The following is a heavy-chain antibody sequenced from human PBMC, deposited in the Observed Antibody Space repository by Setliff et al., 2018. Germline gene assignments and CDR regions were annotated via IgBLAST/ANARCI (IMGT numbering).Heavy chain of an antibody. J-gene: IGHJ4*02. D-gene: IGHD1-1*01. CDR3: ARHNTNLQPNDY. V-gene: IGHV3-21*01. CDR2: ISGSGTYT. Sequence: GSLRLSCAASGLPVSGNYMSWVRQAPGKGLEWVSSISGSGTYTYTADSVKGRFTISRDNAKNSLYLQMNSLRAEDTAVYFCARHNTNLQPNDYCGQGTLVTVSS. CDR1: GLPVSGNY.